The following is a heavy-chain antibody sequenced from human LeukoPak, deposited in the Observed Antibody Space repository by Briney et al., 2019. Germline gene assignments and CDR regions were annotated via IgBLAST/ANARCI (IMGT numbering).Heavy chain of an antibody. CDR1: GYTFTSYG. J-gene: IGHJ4*02. D-gene: IGHD4-17*01. CDR3: ARPQDYTVTKEYYFDY. Sequence: ASVKVSCKASGYTFTSYGISWVRQAPGQGLEWMGWICAYNGNTNYAQKPQGRVTMTTDTSTSTAYMELRSLRSDDTAVYYCARPQDYTVTKEYYFDYWGQGTLVTVSS. V-gene: IGHV1-18*04. CDR2: ICAYNGNT.